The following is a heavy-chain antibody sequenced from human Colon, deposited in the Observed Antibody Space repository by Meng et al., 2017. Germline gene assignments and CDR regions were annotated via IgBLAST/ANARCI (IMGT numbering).Heavy chain of an antibody. V-gene: IGHV4-4*02. CDR3: GRDQGRELINH. CDR2: VYHRGDT. D-gene: IGHD1-7*01. Sequence: QAHLQGSGPGLGKPSGTLPLTCTVSGDSISSDIWWSWVRQPPGKGLEWIGEVYHRGDTNYNPSLKSRVDISVDKSKNQFYLSLFSVTAADTAVYYCGRDQGRELINHWGQGTLVTVSS. CDR1: GDSISSDIW. J-gene: IGHJ4*02.